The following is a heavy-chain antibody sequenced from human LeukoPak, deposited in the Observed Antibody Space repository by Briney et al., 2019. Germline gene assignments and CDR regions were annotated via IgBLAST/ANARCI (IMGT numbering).Heavy chain of an antibody. D-gene: IGHD3-22*01. V-gene: IGHV1-69*04. J-gene: IGHJ4*02. CDR1: GGTFSSYT. Sequence: SVKVSCKASGGTFSSYTISWVRQAPGQGLEWMGRIIPILGIANYAQKFQGRVTITAEKSTSTAYMELSSLRSEDTAVYCCARDRYYDSSGYYTFGNYWGQGTLVTVSS. CDR3: ARDRYYDSSGYYTFGNY. CDR2: IIPILGIA.